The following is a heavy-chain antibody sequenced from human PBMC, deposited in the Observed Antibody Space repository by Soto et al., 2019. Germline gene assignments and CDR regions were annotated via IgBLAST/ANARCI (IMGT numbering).Heavy chain of an antibody. CDR3: AKTVRHSGYDYGGFDY. V-gene: IGHV3-23*01. CDR1: GFTFSSYA. CDR2: ISGSGGST. J-gene: IGHJ4*02. Sequence: GGSLRLSCAASGFTFSSYAMSWVRQAPGKGLEWVSAISGSGGSTYYADSVKGRFAISRDNSKNTLYLQMNSLRAEDTAVYYCAKTVRHSGYDYGGFDYWGQGTLVTVSS. D-gene: IGHD5-12*01.